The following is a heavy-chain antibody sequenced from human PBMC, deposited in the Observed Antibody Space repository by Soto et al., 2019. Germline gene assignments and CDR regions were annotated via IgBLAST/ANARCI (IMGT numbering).Heavy chain of an antibody. CDR1: GGTFSSYT. CDR3: ASGIAAAGRRGVWFDP. Sequence: GASVKVSCKASGGTFSSYTISWVRQAPGQGLEWMGRIIPILGIANYAQKFQGRVTITADKSTSTAYMELSSLRSEDTAVYYCASGIAAAGRRGVWFDPWGQGTLVTVSS. CDR2: IIPILGIA. J-gene: IGHJ5*02. D-gene: IGHD6-13*01. V-gene: IGHV1-69*02.